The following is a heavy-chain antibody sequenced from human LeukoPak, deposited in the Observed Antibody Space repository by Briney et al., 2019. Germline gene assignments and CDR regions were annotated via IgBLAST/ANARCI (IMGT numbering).Heavy chain of an antibody. CDR1: GGSISSYY. CDR2: INHRGST. D-gene: IGHD2-21*02. V-gene: IGHV4-34*01. CDR3: ARVGYCGGDCYPFDY. Sequence: SETLSLTCTVSGGSISSYYWSWIRQPPGKGLEWIGEINHRGSTNYNPSLKSRVTISVDTSRNSFPLELSSVTAADTAVYYCARVGYCGGDCYPFDYWGQGTLTTVSS. J-gene: IGHJ4*02.